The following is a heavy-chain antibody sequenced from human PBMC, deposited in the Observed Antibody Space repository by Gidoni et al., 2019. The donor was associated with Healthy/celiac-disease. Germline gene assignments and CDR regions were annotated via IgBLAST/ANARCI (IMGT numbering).Heavy chain of an antibody. J-gene: IGHJ5*02. CDR1: GFTFDDYA. V-gene: IGHV3-9*01. D-gene: IGHD2-2*01. Sequence: EVQLVESGGGLVQPGRSLRLSCAASGFTFDDYAMHWVRQAPGKGLEWVSGISWNSGSIGYADSVKSRFTISRDNAKNSLYLQMNSLRAEDTALYYCARGGVVPAANNWFDPWGQGTLVTVSS. CDR3: ARGGVVPAANNWFDP. CDR2: ISWNSGSI.